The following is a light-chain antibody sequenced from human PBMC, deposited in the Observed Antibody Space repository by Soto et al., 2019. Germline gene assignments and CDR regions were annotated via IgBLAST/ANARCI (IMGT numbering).Light chain of an antibody. CDR1: SSDVGSYNL. V-gene: IGLV2-23*02. Sequence: QSALTQPASVSGSPGQSITISCTGTSSDVGSYNLVSWYQQHPGKAPKVMIYEVTKRPSGVSNRFSGSKSGNTASLTISGLQAEDEADYYCCSYAGSRIVVFGGGTKLTVL. J-gene: IGLJ2*01. CDR2: EVT. CDR3: CSYAGSRIVV.